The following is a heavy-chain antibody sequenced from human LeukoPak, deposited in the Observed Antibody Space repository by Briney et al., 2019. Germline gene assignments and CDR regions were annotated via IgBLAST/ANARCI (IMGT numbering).Heavy chain of an antibody. CDR2: ISGSGGST. V-gene: IGHV3-23*01. CDR3: AKDKGPAAIFNPFDY. J-gene: IGHJ4*02. CDR1: GFTFSSYA. D-gene: IGHD2-2*01. Sequence: GGSLRLSCAASGFTFSSYAMSWVRQAPRKGLEWVSAISGSGGSTYYADSVKGRFTISRDNSKNTLYLQMNSLRAEGTAVYYCAKDKGPAAIFNPFDYWGQGTLVTVSS.